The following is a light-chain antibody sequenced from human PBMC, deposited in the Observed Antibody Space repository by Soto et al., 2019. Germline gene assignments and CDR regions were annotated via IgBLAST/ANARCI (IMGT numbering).Light chain of an antibody. Sequence: EIVMTQSPATLSVSPGERATLSCRASQSVGRNLAWYQQKPGQAPRLLIYGASTRATDIPARFSGSGSGTEFTLTISSLQSEDFVVYYCHQYNNWPRAFGQGTRVEIK. CDR3: HQYNNWPRA. V-gene: IGKV3-15*01. CDR1: QSVGRN. CDR2: GAS. J-gene: IGKJ1*01.